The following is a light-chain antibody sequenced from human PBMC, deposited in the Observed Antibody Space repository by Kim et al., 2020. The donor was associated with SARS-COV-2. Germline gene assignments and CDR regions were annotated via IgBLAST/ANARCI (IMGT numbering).Light chain of an antibody. CDR3: SSRDSTGDHVV. CDR2: GKY. J-gene: IGLJ3*02. Sequence: LGKTVRLTCQGDSLRNYYATWYQQRPGQAPTLVLYGKYDRPSGIPDRFSGSASGNTASLTITGAQAEDEGDYYCSSRDSTGDHVVFGGGTQLTVL. V-gene: IGLV3-19*01. CDR1: SLRNYY.